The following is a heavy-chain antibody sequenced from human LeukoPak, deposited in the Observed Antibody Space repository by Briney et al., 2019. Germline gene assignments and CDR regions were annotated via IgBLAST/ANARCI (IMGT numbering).Heavy chain of an antibody. J-gene: IGHJ4*02. CDR1: GFTVSSNY. D-gene: IGHD6-19*01. Sequence: QSGGSLRLSCAASGFTVSSNYMSWVRQAPGKGLEWVSVTYSGGSTYYADSVKGRFTISRDNSKNTLYLQMNSLRAEDTAVYYCARGLYKNGWYYFDYWGQGTLVTVSS. CDR3: ARGLYKNGWYYFDY. V-gene: IGHV3-53*01. CDR2: TYSGGST.